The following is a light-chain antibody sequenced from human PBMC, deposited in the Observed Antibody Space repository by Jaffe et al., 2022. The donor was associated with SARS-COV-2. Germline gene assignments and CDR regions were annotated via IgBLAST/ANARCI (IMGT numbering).Light chain of an antibody. CDR3: CSFAGSYV. J-gene: IGLJ1*01. CDR1: SSDIGVYNS. Sequence: QSALTQPRSVSGSPGQSVTVSCTGTSSDIGVYNSVSWYQQHPGKAPKLIIYDVTKRPSGVPDRFSGSKSGNTASLTISGLQADDEADYYCCSFAGSYVFATGTKVTVL. V-gene: IGLV2-11*01. CDR2: DVT.